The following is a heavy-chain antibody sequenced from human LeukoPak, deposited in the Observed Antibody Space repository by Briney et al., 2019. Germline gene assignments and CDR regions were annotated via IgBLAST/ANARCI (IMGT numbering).Heavy chain of an antibody. D-gene: IGHD6-19*01. J-gene: IGHJ4*02. CDR2: IYYSGST. V-gene: IGHV4-59*01. CDR1: GGSINSYY. CDR3: ARLQPVYSSGWFSFDY. Sequence: SETLSLTCTVSGGSINSYYWSWIRQPPGKGLEWIGYIYYSGSTNYNPSLKSRVTISVDTSKNQFSLKLSSVTAADTAVYYCARLQPVYSSGWFSFDYWGQGTLVTVSS.